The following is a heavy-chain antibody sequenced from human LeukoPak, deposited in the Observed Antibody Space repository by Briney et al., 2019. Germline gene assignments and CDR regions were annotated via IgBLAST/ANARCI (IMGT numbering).Heavy chain of an antibody. V-gene: IGHV4-34*01. CDR1: GGSFSGYY. CDR3: AGPDSSEIDY. J-gene: IGHJ4*02. CDR2: INQSGST. Sequence: SETLSLMCAVYGGSFSGYYWSWLRQPPGKGLGWIGEINQSGSTHYNPPHKSRHTISVDTSKHQFSLKLSSVTAADTAMHYCAGPDSSEIDYWGQGTLVTVSS.